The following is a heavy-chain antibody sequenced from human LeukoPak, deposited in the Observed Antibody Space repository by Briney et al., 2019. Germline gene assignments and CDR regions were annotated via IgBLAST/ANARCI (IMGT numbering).Heavy chain of an antibody. J-gene: IGHJ4*02. CDR3: AGDGEDTAMVAYFDY. Sequence: GGSLRLSCAASGFTFSSYAMHWVRQAPGKGLEWVAVISYDGSNKYYADSVKGRFTISRDNSKNTLYLQMNSLRAEDTAVYYCAGDGEDTAMVAYFDYWGQGTLVTVSS. CDR2: ISYDGSNK. D-gene: IGHD5-18*01. CDR1: GFTFSSYA. V-gene: IGHV3-30-3*01.